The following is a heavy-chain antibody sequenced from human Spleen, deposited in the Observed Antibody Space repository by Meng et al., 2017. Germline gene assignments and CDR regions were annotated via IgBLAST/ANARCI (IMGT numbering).Heavy chain of an antibody. D-gene: IGHD6-19*01. J-gene: IGHJ4*02. V-gene: IGHV4-4*07. CDR2: IYTSGST. CDR1: GGSISSYY. Sequence: SETLSLTCTVPGGSISSYYWSWIRQPAGKGLEWIGRIYTSGSTNYNPSLKSRVTMSVDTSKNQFSLKLSSVTAADTAVYYCARDHPVTAVAGTGIPFDYWGQGTLVTVSS. CDR3: ARDHPVTAVAGTGIPFDY.